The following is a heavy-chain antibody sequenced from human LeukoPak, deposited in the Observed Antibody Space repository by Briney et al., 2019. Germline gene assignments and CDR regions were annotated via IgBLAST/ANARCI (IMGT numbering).Heavy chain of an antibody. Sequence: PSETLSLTCTVSGGSISSGGYYWSWIRQHPGKGLEWIGYIYYSGSTYYNPSLKSRVTISVYTSKNQFSLKLSSVTAADTAVYYRARAPYGGNPHFGYWGQGTLVTVSS. CDR3: ARAPYGGNPHFGY. J-gene: IGHJ4*02. D-gene: IGHD4-23*01. CDR1: GGSISSGGYY. CDR2: IYYSGST. V-gene: IGHV4-31*03.